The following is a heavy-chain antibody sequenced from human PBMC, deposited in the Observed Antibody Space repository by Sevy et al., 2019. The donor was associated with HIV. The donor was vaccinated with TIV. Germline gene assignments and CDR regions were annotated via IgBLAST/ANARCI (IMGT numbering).Heavy chain of an antibody. CDR1: SGSISSYY. D-gene: IGHD3-22*01. Sequence: SETLSLTCTVSSGSISSYYWSWIRQPPGKGLEWIGYIYYSGSTNYNPSLKSRVNISVDTSMNQFSLRLDSVSTADTAVYYYARQGSSGHYDSSGYYPFDYWGQGTLVTVSS. CDR2: IYYSGST. J-gene: IGHJ4*02. CDR3: ARQGSSGHYDSSGYYPFDY. V-gene: IGHV4-59*08.